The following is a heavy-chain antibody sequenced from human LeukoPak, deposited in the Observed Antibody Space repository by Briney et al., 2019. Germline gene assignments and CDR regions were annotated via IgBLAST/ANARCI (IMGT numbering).Heavy chain of an antibody. CDR1: GFTFSSYA. Sequence: GGSPRLSCAASGFTFSSYAMHWVRQAPGKGLEWVAVISYDGSNKYYADSVKGRFTISRDNSKNTLYLQMNSLRAEDTAVYYCARDWWGLEWFGELRVDYWGQGTLVTVSS. V-gene: IGHV3-30*04. D-gene: IGHD3-10*01. CDR3: ARDWWGLEWFGELRVDY. J-gene: IGHJ4*02. CDR2: ISYDGSNK.